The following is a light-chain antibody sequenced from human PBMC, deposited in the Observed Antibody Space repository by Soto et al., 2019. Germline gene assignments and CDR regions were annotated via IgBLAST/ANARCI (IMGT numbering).Light chain of an antibody. CDR3: QVWDNGSDHGV. Sequence: QSVLTQPASVSGSPGQSITISCTGTASDVGAYDYVSWYQQHPGTAPKLMIYEVTNRPSGVSDRFSGSNSGNTATLTISRVEAGDEAAYSCQVWDNGSDHGVFGGGTKLTVL. CDR1: ASDVGAYDY. V-gene: IGLV2-14*01. J-gene: IGLJ3*02. CDR2: EVT.